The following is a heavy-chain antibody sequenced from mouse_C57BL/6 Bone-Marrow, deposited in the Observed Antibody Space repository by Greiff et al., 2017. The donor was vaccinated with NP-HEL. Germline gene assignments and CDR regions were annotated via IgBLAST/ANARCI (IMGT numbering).Heavy chain of an antibody. D-gene: IGHD1-1*01. CDR2: IYPRDGST. CDR1: GYTFTSYD. CDR3: ASISYVYFDY. Sequence: VQGVESGPELVKPGASVKLSCKASGYTFTSYDINWVKQRPGQGLEWIGWIYPRDGSTKYNEKFKGKATLTVDTSSSTAFMELHSLTSEDSAVYCCASISYVYFDYWGQGTTLTVSS. J-gene: IGHJ2*01. V-gene: IGHV1-85*01.